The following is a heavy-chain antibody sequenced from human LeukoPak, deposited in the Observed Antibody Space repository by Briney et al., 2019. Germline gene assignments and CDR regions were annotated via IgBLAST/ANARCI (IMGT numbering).Heavy chain of an antibody. D-gene: IGHD2/OR15-2a*01. J-gene: IGHJ5*02. CDR3: ARDQGAYYLNWFDP. CDR1: GGTFSSYA. V-gene: IGHV1-69*06. CDR2: IIPIFGTA. Sequence: ASVKVSCKASGGTFSSYAISWVRQAPGQGLEWMGGIIPIFGTANYAQKFQGRVTITVDKSTSTAYMELSSLRSEDTAVYYCARDQGAYYLNWFDPWGQGTLVTVSS.